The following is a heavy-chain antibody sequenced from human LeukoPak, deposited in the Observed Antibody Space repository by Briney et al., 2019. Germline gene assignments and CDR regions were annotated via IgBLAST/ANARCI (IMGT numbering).Heavy chain of an antibody. D-gene: IGHD4-17*01. CDR3: ARGTDYGDYLQEFDY. CDR1: GYTFTSYG. J-gene: IGHJ4*02. V-gene: IGHV1-18*01. Sequence: GASVKVSCKASGYTFTSYGISWVRQAPGQGLEWMGWISAYNGNTNYAQKLQGRVTMTTDTSTSTAYMELRSLRSDDTAVYYCARGTDYGDYLQEFDYWGQGTLVTVSS. CDR2: ISAYNGNT.